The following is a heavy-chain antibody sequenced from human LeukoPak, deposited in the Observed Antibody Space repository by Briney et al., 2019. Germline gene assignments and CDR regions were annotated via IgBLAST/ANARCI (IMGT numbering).Heavy chain of an antibody. CDR2: ISGSGGST. V-gene: IGHV3-23*01. CDR1: GFTFSSYA. D-gene: IGHD2-2*02. CDR3: AKLYCSSTSCYIAY. Sequence: PGGSLRLSCAASGFTFSSYAMSWVRQAPGKGLEWVSAISGSGGSTYYADSVKGRFTISRDNSKNTLYLQMNSRRAEDTAVYYCAKLYCSSTSCYIAYWGQGTLVTVSS. J-gene: IGHJ4*02.